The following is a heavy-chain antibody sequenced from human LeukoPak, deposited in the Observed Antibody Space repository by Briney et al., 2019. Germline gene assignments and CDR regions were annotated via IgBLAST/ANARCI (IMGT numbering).Heavy chain of an antibody. J-gene: IGHJ5*02. V-gene: IGHV5-51*01. D-gene: IGHD3-22*01. CDR1: GYSFTSYW. CDR3: ARISGDSSGYYYGWFDP. Sequence: GESLKISCKGSGYSFTSYWIGWVRQMPGKGLEWMGIIYPGDSDTRYSPSSQGQVTISADKSISTAYLQWSSLKASDTAMYYCARISGDSSGYYYGWFDPWGQGTLVTVSS. CDR2: IYPGDSDT.